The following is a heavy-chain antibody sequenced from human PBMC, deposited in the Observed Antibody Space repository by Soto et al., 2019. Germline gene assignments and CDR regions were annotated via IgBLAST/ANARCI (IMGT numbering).Heavy chain of an antibody. V-gene: IGHV3-21*01. CDR1: GFTFNSYS. CDR3: AREAHSGSYLGR. Sequence: EVQLVESGGGLVKPGGSLRLSCAASGFTFNSYSMNWVRQAPGKGLEWVSSISSSSSYIYYADSVKGRFTISRDNAKNSLYLQMNSLRAEDTAVYYCAREAHSGSYLGRWGQGTLVTVSS. J-gene: IGHJ4*02. CDR2: ISSSSSYI. D-gene: IGHD1-26*01.